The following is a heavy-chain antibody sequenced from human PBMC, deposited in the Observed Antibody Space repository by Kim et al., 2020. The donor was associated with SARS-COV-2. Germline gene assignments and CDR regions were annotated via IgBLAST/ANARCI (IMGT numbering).Heavy chain of an antibody. Sequence: DSVEGRFSISRDNSRNTVDLQLNSLRPEDTGTYFCAKAPYDSSGYYYYFHYWGQGTLVTVSS. D-gene: IGHD3-22*01. J-gene: IGHJ4*02. V-gene: IGHV3-30*02. CDR3: AKAPYDSSGYYYYFHY.